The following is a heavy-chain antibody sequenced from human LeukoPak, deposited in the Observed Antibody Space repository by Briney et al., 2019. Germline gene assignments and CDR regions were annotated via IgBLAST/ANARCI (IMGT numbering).Heavy chain of an antibody. J-gene: IGHJ4*02. CDR2: IYYSGST. V-gene: IGHV4-30-4*01. Sequence: SETLSLTCTVSGGSISSGGYYWSWIRQPPGKGLEWIGYIYYSGSTYYNPSLKSRVTISVDTSKNQFPLKLSSVTAADTAVYYCARGPLESGGYYFDYWGQGTLVTVSS. D-gene: IGHD3-10*01. CDR3: ARGPLESGGYYFDY. CDR1: GGSISSGGYY.